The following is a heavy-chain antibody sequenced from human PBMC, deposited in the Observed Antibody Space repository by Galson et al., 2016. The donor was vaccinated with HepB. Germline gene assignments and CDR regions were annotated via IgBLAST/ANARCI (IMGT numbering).Heavy chain of an antibody. J-gene: IGHJ6*02. CDR2: IKEDGSEK. V-gene: IGHV3-7*03. D-gene: IGHD3-22*01. Sequence: LSCAASGFMFNSYWMSWVRQAPGKGPEWVANIKEDGSEKNYVDSVKGRFTIFRDNAKNSLYLQMNNLRVDDTAVYYCARRSDILRITMIGRHWPYYGMDVWGQGTTVTVSS. CDR3: ARRSDILRITMIGRHWPYYGMDV. CDR1: GFMFNSYW.